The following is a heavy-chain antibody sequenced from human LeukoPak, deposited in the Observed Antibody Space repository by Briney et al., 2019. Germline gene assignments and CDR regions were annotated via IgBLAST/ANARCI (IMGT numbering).Heavy chain of an antibody. Sequence: SETLSLTCTVSGGSISGYYWSWIRQPPGKGLEWIGYIYYTGSTNYNPSLKSRVTMSVDTSKDQFSLNLRSVTAADTTVYYCAREVRYCSGGSCYDSKWFDPWGQGTLVTVSS. CDR1: GGSISGYY. V-gene: IGHV4-59*01. D-gene: IGHD2-15*01. CDR3: AREVRYCSGGSCYDSKWFDP. J-gene: IGHJ5*02. CDR2: IYYTGST.